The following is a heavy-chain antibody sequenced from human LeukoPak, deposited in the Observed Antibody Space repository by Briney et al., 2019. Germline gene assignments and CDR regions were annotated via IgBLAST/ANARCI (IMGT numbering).Heavy chain of an antibody. CDR2: ISGSGGST. D-gene: IGHD1-26*01. Sequence: GGSLRLSCAASGFTFSSYAMSWVRQAPGKGLEWVSAISGSGGSTYYADSVKGRFTISRDNSKNTLYLQMNSLRAEDTAVYYCARGLLGAPTSYFDFWGQGTLVTVPS. V-gene: IGHV3-23*01. CDR3: ARGLLGAPTSYFDF. J-gene: IGHJ4*02. CDR1: GFTFSSYA.